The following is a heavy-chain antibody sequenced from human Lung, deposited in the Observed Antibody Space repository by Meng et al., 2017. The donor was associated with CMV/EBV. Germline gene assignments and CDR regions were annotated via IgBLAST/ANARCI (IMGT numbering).Heavy chain of an antibody. J-gene: IGHJ6*02. CDR1: GGCFSGYY. Sequence: SXTXSLXCAVYGGCFSGYYWSWIRQPPGKGLESIGEINHSRSTNYNPSLKSRVTISVDTSKNQFSLKLSSVTAADTAVYYCARGYIVVVPAAMLRSGLYGMDVXGQGXTVTVSS. V-gene: IGHV4-34*01. D-gene: IGHD2-2*01. CDR3: ARGYIVVVPAAMLRSGLYGMDV. CDR2: INHSRST.